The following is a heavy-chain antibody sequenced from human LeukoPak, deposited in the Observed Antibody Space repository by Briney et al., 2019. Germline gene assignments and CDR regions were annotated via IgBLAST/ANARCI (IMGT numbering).Heavy chain of an antibody. CDR3: ATYIQVQVPFEW. Sequence: GGSLRLSCAASGFTFNSYSMHWVRQAPGKGLEWVTAISDDETYKFYADSVKGRFTISRDNSKSILSLQMNSLRAEDTAIYYCATYIQVQVPFEWRGQGTLVTVSS. J-gene: IGHJ4*02. CDR2: ISDDETYK. CDR1: GFTFNSYS. D-gene: IGHD3-9*01. V-gene: IGHV3-30-3*01.